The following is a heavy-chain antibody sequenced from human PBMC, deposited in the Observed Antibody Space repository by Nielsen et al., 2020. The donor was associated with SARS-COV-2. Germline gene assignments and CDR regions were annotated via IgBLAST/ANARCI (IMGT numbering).Heavy chain of an antibody. J-gene: IGHJ4*02. V-gene: IGHV1-18*01. CDR1: GYTFSNFG. Sequence: ASVKVSCKASGYTFSNFGLSWVRQAPGRGLEWIGWISDFNGNTNYLQKFKGRVTMTTHSSTGTVYMELRSLRADDTAIYYCARWRTYGNGWDFWGQGTLVTVSS. D-gene: IGHD6-19*01. CDR3: ARWRTYGNGWDF. CDR2: ISDFNGNT.